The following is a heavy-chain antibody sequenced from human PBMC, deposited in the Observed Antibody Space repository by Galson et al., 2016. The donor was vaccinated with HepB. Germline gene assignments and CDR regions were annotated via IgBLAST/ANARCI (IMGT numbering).Heavy chain of an antibody. D-gene: IGHD2-21*02. CDR2: RNHDATTT. J-gene: IGHJ4*02. V-gene: IGHV3-74*01. CDR3: ARCISNVDCFSPQVDS. Sequence: SLRLSCAASGFTLSDFWMHWARQLPGKGLVWVSLRNHDATTTRYADSVRGRFTVSRDNAKNTMYLQMNSLRAEDTAVYYCARCISNVDCFSPQVDSWGQGTLVTVSS. CDR1: GFTLSDFW.